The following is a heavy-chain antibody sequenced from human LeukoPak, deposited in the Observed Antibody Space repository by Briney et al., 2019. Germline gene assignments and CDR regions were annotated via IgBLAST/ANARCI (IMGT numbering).Heavy chain of an antibody. CDR1: GGSFSGYY. V-gene: IGHV4-34*01. Sequence: SEILSLTCAVYGGSFSGYYWSWIRQPPGKGLEWIGEINHSGSTNYNPSLKSRVTISVDTSKNQFSLKLSSVTAADTAVYYCRSSSSSGFDYWGQGTLVTVSS. D-gene: IGHD6-6*01. CDR3: RSSSSSGFDY. J-gene: IGHJ4*02. CDR2: INHSGST.